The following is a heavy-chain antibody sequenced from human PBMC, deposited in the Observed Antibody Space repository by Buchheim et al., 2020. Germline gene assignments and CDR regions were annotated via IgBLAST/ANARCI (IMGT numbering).Heavy chain of an antibody. D-gene: IGHD7-27*01. J-gene: IGHJ1*01. CDR2: ISAGGGST. V-gene: IGHV3-23*01. CDR1: GFTFSSYA. CDR3: AKEGPRLWDFQH. Sequence: EVQLLESGGGLVQPGGSLRLSCAASGFTFSSYAMSWVRQAPGKGLEWVSAISAGGGSTYFADSVKGRFTISRDNSRNTLSLQMTSRRAEDTAVYYCAKEGPRLWDFQHWGQGTL.